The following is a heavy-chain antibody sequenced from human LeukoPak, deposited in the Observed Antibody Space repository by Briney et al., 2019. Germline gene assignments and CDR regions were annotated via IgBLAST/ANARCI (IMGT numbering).Heavy chain of an antibody. Sequence: PGRSLRHSCAASGFTFSSYAMHSVRQAPGKGLGWGAVISYDGSNKYYADSVKGRFTISRDNSKNTLYLQMNSLRAEDTDVYYCARERYYDSSGYNWDFDYWGQGTLVTVSS. CDR1: GFTFSSYA. CDR3: ARERYYDSSGYNWDFDY. D-gene: IGHD3-22*01. J-gene: IGHJ4*02. V-gene: IGHV3-30-3*01. CDR2: ISYDGSNK.